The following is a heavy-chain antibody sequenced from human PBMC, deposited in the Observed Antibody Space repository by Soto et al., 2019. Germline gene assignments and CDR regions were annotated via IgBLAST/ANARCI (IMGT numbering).Heavy chain of an antibody. CDR3: ARGVYDFWSGHPKGPDY. CDR1: GFTFSGSA. D-gene: IGHD3-3*01. J-gene: IGHJ4*01. CDR2: IRSKANSYAT. V-gene: IGHV3-73*02. Sequence: EVQLVESGGGLVQPGGSLKVSCAASGFTFSGSAMHWVRQASGKGLEWVGRIRSKANSYATAYAVSVKGRFTISRDDSRNTAYLQMNSLKTEDTAVYYCARGVYDFWSGHPKGPDYWGHGTVVTVSS.